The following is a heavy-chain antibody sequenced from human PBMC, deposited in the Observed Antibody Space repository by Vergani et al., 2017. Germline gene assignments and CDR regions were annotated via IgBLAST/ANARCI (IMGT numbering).Heavy chain of an antibody. D-gene: IGHD2-2*01. CDR2: IRIKAYGGTT. CDR3: AKEGKMSYCSSTSCSDGMDV. J-gene: IGHJ6*02. Sequence: EVQLVESGGGLVQPGRSLRLSCTASGFTFGDYAMSWFRQAPGKGLEWVGFIRIKAYGGTTEYAASVKGRFTISRDDSKSIAYLQMNSLKTEDTAVYYCAKEGKMSYCSSTSCSDGMDVWGQGTTVTVSS. CDR1: GFTFGDYA. V-gene: IGHV3-49*03.